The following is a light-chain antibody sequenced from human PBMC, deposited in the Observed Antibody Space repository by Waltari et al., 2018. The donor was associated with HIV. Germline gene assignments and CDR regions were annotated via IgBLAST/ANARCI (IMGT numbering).Light chain of an antibody. Sequence: SYELTRPPSVSVSPGQTASITCSGDKLGDQYACWYQQKPGQSPVLVIYQDNKRPSGIPERFSGSNSGNTATLTISGTQAMDEADYYCQAWDSSLVVFGGGTKLTVL. V-gene: IGLV3-1*01. J-gene: IGLJ2*01. CDR2: QDN. CDR3: QAWDSSLVV. CDR1: KLGDQY.